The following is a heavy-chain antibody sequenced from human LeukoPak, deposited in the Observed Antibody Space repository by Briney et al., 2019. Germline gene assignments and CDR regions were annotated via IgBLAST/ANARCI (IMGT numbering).Heavy chain of an antibody. CDR3: AKSNSALTPVGATYFDY. J-gene: IGHJ4*02. D-gene: IGHD1-26*01. CDR2: IWYDGSNK. Sequence: SGGSLRLSCAASGFTFSSYGMHWVRQAPGKGLEWVAVIWYDGSNKYYAGSVKGRFTISRDNSKNTLYLQMNSLRAEDTAVYYCAKSNSALTPVGATYFDYWGQGTLVTVSS. V-gene: IGHV3-33*06. CDR1: GFTFSSYG.